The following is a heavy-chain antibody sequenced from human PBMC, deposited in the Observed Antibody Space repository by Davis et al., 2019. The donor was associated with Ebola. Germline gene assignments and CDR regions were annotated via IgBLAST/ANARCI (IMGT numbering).Heavy chain of an antibody. CDR3: ARVDPDSRNWYGYFNH. D-gene: IGHD6-13*01. V-gene: IGHV3-53*01. Sequence: GESLKISCAASGFSVKNDYMSWVRQAPGKGLEWVSAIFSGGNIYYADFVRGRFTISRDDSRNTLYLHMNSLRVEDTAIYYCARVDPDSRNWYGYFNHWGQGSQVTVSS. CDR2: IFSGGNI. J-gene: IGHJ1*01. CDR1: GFSVKNDY.